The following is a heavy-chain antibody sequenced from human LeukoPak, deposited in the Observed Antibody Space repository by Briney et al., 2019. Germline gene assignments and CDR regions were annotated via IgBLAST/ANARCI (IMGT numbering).Heavy chain of an antibody. J-gene: IGHJ4*02. CDR3: ARSSNFWSGYYPHFDY. CDR2: IYYSGST. Sequence: TPSETLSLTCTVSGGSISSYYWSWIRQPPGKGLEWIGYIYYSGSTNYNPSLKSRVTISVDTSKNQFSLKLSSVTAADTAVYYCARSSNFWSGYYPHFDYWGQGTLVTVSS. CDR1: GGSISSYY. D-gene: IGHD3-3*01. V-gene: IGHV4-59*08.